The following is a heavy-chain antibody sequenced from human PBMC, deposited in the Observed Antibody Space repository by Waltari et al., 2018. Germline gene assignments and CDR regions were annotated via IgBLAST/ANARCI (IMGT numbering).Heavy chain of an antibody. D-gene: IGHD3-3*01. Sequence: EVQLVESGGLLIQPVGSLRLSCAASGLHVRAHFRTWVRQAPGKGLEWVSILYPGDTIYYADSVKGRFTISRDNSKNTLYLQMNSLRVEDTAVYYCARWLLSERKGIDVWGQGTTVTVSS. V-gene: IGHV3-53*01. CDR1: GLHVRAHF. CDR2: LYPGDTI. CDR3: ARWLLSERKGIDV. J-gene: IGHJ6*02.